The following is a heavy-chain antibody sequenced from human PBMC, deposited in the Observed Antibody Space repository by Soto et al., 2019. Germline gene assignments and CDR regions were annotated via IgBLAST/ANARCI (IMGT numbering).Heavy chain of an antibody. J-gene: IGHJ4*02. V-gene: IGHV3-72*01. D-gene: IGHD4-17*01. CDR2: TRNKANSHTT. CDR1: GFTFSDYY. CDR3: ARATTVTDY. Sequence: PGGSLRLSCAASGFTFSDYYMSWIRQAPGKGLEWVSYISSSGSTRNKANSHTTEYAASVKGRFTISRDDSKNSLYLQMNSLKIEDTAVYYCARATTVTDYWGQGTLVTVSS.